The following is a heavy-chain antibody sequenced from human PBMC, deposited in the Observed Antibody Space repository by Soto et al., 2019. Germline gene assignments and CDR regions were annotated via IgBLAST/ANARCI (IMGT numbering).Heavy chain of an antibody. J-gene: IGHJ6*02. V-gene: IGHV3-30*18. D-gene: IGHD1-26*01. CDR1: GFTFSSYG. Sequence: GGSLRLSCAASGFTFSSYGMHWVRQAPGKGLEWVAVISYDGSNKYYADSVKGRFTISRDNSKNTLYLQMNSLRAEDTAVYYCAKIPIVGRYYYYGMDVWGQGTTVNVSS. CDR3: AKIPIVGRYYYYGMDV. CDR2: ISYDGSNK.